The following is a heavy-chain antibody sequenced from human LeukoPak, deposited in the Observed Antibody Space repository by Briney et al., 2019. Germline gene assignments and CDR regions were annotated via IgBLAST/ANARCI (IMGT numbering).Heavy chain of an antibody. CDR2: IKQDGSEK. CDR1: GFTFSSYW. CDR3: ARGTIAAAGYYYFDY. D-gene: IGHD6-13*01. V-gene: IGHV3-7*04. Sequence: GGSLRLSCAASGFTFSSYWMSWVRQAPGEGLEWVANIKQDGSEKYYVDSVKGRFTISRDNAKNSLYLQMNSLRAEDTAVYYCARGTIAAAGYYYFDYWGQGTQVTVSS. J-gene: IGHJ4*02.